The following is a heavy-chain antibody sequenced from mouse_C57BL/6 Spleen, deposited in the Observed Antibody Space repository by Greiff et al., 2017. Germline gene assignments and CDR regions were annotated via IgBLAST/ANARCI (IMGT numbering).Heavy chain of an antibody. V-gene: IGHV14-3*01. J-gene: IGHJ1*03. D-gene: IGHD1-1*01. CDR2: IDPANGNT. Sequence: VQLQQSVAELVRPGASVKLSCTASGFNIKNTYMHWVKQRPEQGLEWIGRIDPANGNTKYAPKFQGKATITADTSSNTAYLQLSSLTSEDTAIYYCAITVVATHFYWYFDVWGTGTTVTVSS. CDR1: GFNIKNTY. CDR3: AITVVATHFYWYFDV.